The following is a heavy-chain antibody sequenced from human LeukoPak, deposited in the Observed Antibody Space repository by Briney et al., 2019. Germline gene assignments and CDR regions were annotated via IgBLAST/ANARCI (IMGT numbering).Heavy chain of an antibody. CDR1: GGSISSYY. CDR2: IYYSGST. Sequence: SETLSLTCTVSGGSISSYYWSWIRQPPGKGLEWIGYIYYSGSTNYNPSLKSRVTMSVDTSKNQFSLKLSSVTAADTAVYYCARDPRSYCSGGSCYSYDNWFDPWGQGTLVTVSS. V-gene: IGHV4-59*12. D-gene: IGHD2-15*01. J-gene: IGHJ5*02. CDR3: ARDPRSYCSGGSCYSYDNWFDP.